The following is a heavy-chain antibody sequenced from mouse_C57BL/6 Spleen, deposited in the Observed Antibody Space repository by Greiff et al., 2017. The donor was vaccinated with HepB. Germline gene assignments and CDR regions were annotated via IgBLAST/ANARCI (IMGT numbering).Heavy chain of an antibody. D-gene: IGHD2-1*01. CDR1: GYTFTSYW. V-gene: IGHV1-61*01. Sequence: QVQLQQPGAELVRPGSSVKLSCKASGYTFTSYWMDWVKQRPGQGLEWIGNIYPSDSETHYNQKFKDKATLTVDKSSSTAYMQLSSLTSEDSAVYNCARGFSYGNPHFDYWGQGTTLTVSS. CDR2: IYPSDSET. CDR3: ARGFSYGNPHFDY. J-gene: IGHJ2*01.